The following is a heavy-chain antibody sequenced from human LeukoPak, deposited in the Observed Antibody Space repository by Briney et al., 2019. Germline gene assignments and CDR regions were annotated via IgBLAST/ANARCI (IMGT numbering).Heavy chain of an antibody. D-gene: IGHD2-2*02. Sequence: ASVKVSCKASGYTFTGYYMHWVRQAPGQGLEWTGRINPNSGGTNYAQKFQGRVTMTRDTSISTAYMELSRLRSDDTAVYYCAKVSIVVPAAIEYFDYWGQGTLVTVSS. V-gene: IGHV1-2*06. CDR3: AKVSIVVPAAIEYFDY. CDR2: INPNSGGT. J-gene: IGHJ4*02. CDR1: GYTFTGYY.